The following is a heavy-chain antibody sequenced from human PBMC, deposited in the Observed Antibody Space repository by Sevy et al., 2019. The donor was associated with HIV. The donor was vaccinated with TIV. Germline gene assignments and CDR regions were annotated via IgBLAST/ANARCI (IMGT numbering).Heavy chain of an antibody. Sequence: SETLSLTCSVSGDAISDYHWTWLRQPAGKGLEWIGHIFGSGITRFNPSLKTRVTMSADRSKNQFSVMLTSATTADTAVYCCASGGDMIRGVIGSEYAFFHMDVWGPGTTVTVSS. CDR2: IFGSGIT. J-gene: IGHJ6*02. CDR3: ASGGDMIRGVIGSEYAFFHMDV. V-gene: IGHV4-4*07. D-gene: IGHD3-10*01. CDR1: GDAISDYH.